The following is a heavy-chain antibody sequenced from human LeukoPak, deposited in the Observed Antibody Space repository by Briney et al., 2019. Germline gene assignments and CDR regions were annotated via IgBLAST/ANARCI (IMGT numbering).Heavy chain of an antibody. D-gene: IGHD6-13*01. V-gene: IGHV3-15*01. Sequence: GGSLRLSCAASGFTFSNAWMSWVRQAPGKGLEWVGRIKSKTDGGTTDYAAPVKGRFTISRDDSKNTLYLQMNSLKTEDTAVYYCTTDAGIAAAFDAFDIWGQGTMVTVSS. J-gene: IGHJ3*02. CDR3: TTDAGIAAAFDAFDI. CDR1: GFTFSNAW. CDR2: IKSKTDGGTT.